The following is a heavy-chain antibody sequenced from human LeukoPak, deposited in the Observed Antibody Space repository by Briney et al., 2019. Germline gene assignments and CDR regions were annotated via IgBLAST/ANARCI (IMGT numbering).Heavy chain of an antibody. CDR1: GYTFTTHD. CDR3: ARPSTTYYSDSSGYYLFDY. CDR2: KNPGSGDT. V-gene: IGHV1-8*01. J-gene: IGHJ4*02. Sequence: ASVKVSCKASGYTFTTHDLTWVRQATGQGLEWMGWKNPGSGDTAYAQKFQGRVTITADKSTSTAYMELSSLRSEDTAVYYCARPSTTYYSDSSGYYLFDYWGQGTLVTVSS. D-gene: IGHD3-22*01.